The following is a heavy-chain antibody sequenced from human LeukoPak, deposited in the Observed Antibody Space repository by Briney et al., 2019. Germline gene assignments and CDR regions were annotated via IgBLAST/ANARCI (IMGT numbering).Heavy chain of an antibody. V-gene: IGHV3-23*01. D-gene: IGHD3-22*01. J-gene: IGHJ4*02. CDR1: GITLSNHG. CDR2: ISGSGGRT. CDR3: AKRGVVIRVILVGFHKEAYYFDS. Sequence: PGGSLRLSCAVSGITLSNHGMSWVRQAPGKGLEWVAGISGSGGRTNYADSVKGRFTISRDNPKNTLFLQMNTLRAEDTAVYFCAKRGVVIRVILVGFHKEAYYFDSWGQGALVTVSS.